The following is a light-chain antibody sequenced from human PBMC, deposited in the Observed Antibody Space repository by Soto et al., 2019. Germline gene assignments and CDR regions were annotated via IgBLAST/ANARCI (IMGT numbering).Light chain of an antibody. Sequence: QPVLTQSPSASASLGASVKLTCTLSSGHSSYAIAWHQQQPEKGPRYLMKLNSDGSHSKGDGIPDRFSGSSSGAERYLTISRHQSEEEADYYCQTWGTGIFVFGGGTKVTVL. V-gene: IGLV4-69*01. CDR2: LNSDGSH. CDR1: SGHSSYA. CDR3: QTWGTGIFV. J-gene: IGLJ2*01.